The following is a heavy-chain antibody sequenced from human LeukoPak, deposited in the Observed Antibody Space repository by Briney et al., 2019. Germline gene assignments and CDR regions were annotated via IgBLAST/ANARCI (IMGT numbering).Heavy chain of an antibody. V-gene: IGHV3-48*03. CDR3: ARERYYDSSGYDY. CDR1: GFTFSHYE. CDR2: IRSSGTTV. D-gene: IGHD3-22*01. Sequence: GGSLRLSCAASGFTFSHYEMNWVRQAPGKGLEWISYIRSSGTTVYYADSVKGRFTISRDNAKNSLYLQMNSLRAEDTAVYYCARERYYDSSGYDYWGRGTLVTVSS. J-gene: IGHJ4*02.